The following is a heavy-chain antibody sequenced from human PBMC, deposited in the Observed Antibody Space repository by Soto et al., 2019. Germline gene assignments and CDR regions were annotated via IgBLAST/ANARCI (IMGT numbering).Heavy chain of an antibody. J-gene: IGHJ4*02. CDR1: GFTFSNNG. Sequence: QVHLVESGGGVVQPGRSLRLSCAASGFTFSNNGVHWVRQAPGKGLEWMGVISYEGSEKYYAGSVKGRFTISRDNSKNTLYLQMDTLRAEETAIYYCVKDKGAAAGFDYWGQGILVTVSS. D-gene: IGHD6-13*01. V-gene: IGHV3-30*18. CDR3: VKDKGAAAGFDY. CDR2: ISYEGSEK.